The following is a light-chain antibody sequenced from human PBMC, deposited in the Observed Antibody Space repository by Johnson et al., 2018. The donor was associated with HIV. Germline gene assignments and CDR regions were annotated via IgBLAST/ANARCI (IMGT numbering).Light chain of an antibody. CDR3: GTWDSSLSAEV. CDR1: SSNIGNNY. CDR2: DNN. Sequence: QPVLTQPPSVSAAPGQKVTIPCSGSSSNIGNNYASWYQQLPGTAPRLLIYDNNKRPSGIPDRFSGSKSGTSATLGINGLQTGDEADYYCGTWDSSLSAEVFGTGTKVTVL. J-gene: IGLJ1*01. V-gene: IGLV1-51*01.